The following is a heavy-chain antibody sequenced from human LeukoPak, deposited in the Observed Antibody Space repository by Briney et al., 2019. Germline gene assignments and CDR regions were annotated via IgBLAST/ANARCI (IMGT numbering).Heavy chain of an antibody. CDR1: GGSISSYY. Sequence: SSETLSLTCTVSGGSISSYYWSWIRQPPGKGLEWIGYIYNSGNINYNPSLKSRVTMSLDTSKNQISLKLSSVTAADTAVYYCANSTLDTLFDYWGQGTLVTVSS. CDR3: ANSTLDTLFDY. V-gene: IGHV4-4*09. J-gene: IGHJ4*02. D-gene: IGHD2/OR15-2a*01. CDR2: IYNSGNI.